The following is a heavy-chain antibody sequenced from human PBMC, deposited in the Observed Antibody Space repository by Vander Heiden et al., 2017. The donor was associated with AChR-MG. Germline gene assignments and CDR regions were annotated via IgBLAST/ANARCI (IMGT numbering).Heavy chain of an antibody. V-gene: IGHV3-21*01. CDR2: ISSSSSYI. CDR3: ASQSTGYSYGWEAY. Sequence: EVQLVESGGGLVKPGGSLRLSCAASGFTFSSYSMNWVRQAPGKGLEWVSSISSSSSYIYYADSVKGRFTISRDNAKNSLYLQMNSLRAEDTAVYYCASQSTGYSYGWEAYWGQGTLVTVSS. J-gene: IGHJ4*02. D-gene: IGHD5-18*01. CDR1: GFTFSSYS.